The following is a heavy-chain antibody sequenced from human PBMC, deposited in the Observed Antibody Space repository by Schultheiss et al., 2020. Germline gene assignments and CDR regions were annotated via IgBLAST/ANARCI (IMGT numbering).Heavy chain of an antibody. CDR2: IYSGGST. J-gene: IGHJ6*02. CDR3: ARDEARAVAGDYYYYYGMDV. Sequence: GGSLRLSCAASGFTVSSNYMSWVRQAPGKGLEWVSVIYSGGSTYYADSVKGRFTISRDNSKNTLYLQMNSLRAEDTAVYYCARDEARAVAGDYYYYYGMDVWGQGTTVTVSS. V-gene: IGHV3-66*02. CDR1: GFTVSSNY. D-gene: IGHD6-19*01.